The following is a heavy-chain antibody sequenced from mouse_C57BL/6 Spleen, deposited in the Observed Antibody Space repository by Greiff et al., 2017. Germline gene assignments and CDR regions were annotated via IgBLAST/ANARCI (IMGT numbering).Heavy chain of an antibody. CDR1: GYTFTSYW. D-gene: IGHD1-1*01. Sequence: VKLQQPGAELVRPGTSVKLSCKASGYTFTSYWMHWVKQRPGQGLEWIGVIDPSDSYTNYNQKFKGKATLTVDTSSSTAYMQLSSLTSEDSAVYYCARQIVVAAVGRAVDYWGQGTSVTVSS. J-gene: IGHJ4*01. CDR2: IDPSDSYT. CDR3: ARQIVVAAVGRAVDY. V-gene: IGHV1-59*01.